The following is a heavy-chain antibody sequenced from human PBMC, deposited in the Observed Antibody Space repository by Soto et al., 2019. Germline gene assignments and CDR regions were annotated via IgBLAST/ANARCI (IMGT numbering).Heavy chain of an antibody. V-gene: IGHV4-59*08. D-gene: IGHD4-17*01. CDR3: ARHRIARGYGDYVFGRFDY. CDR1: GGSISSYY. J-gene: IGHJ4*02. Sequence: PSETLSLTCTVSGGSISSYYWSWIRQPPGKGLEWIGYIYYSGSTNYNPSLKSRVTISVDTSKNQFSLKLSSVTAADTAVYYCARHRIARGYGDYVFGRFDYWGQGTLVTVSS. CDR2: IYYSGST.